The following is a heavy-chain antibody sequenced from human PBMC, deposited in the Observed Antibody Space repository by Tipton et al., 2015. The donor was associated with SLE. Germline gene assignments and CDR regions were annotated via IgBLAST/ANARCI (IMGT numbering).Heavy chain of an antibody. CDR1: GGPISSNY. Sequence: TLSLTCSVSGGPISSNYWIWIRQPPGKGLEWIGYISDGGGTNHNPSLKSRVTISVDPAKNQFSLKLTSVTAADTAVYYCARGMVTWRGAIIGVDVWGPGTTVNVSS. V-gene: IGHV4-59*08. D-gene: IGHD2-21*02. CDR3: ARGMVTWRGAIIGVDV. J-gene: IGHJ6*02. CDR2: ISDGGGT.